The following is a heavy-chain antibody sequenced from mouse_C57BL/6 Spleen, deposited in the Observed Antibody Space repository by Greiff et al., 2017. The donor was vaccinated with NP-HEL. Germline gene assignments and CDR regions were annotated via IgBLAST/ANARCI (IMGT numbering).Heavy chain of an antibody. D-gene: IGHD3-2*02. V-gene: IGHV5-4*03. CDR2: ISDGGSYT. J-gene: IGHJ3*01. Sequence: DVKLVESGGGLVKPGGSLKLSCAASGFTFSSYAMSWVRQTPEKRLEWVATISDGGSYTYYPDNVKGRFTISRDNAKNNLYLQMSHLKSEDTAMYYCARQLRLRTWFAYWGQGTLVTVSA. CDR3: ARQLRLRTWFAY. CDR1: GFTFSSYA.